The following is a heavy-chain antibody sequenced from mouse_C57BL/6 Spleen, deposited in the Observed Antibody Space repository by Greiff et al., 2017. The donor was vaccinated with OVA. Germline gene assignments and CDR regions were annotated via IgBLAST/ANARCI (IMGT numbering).Heavy chain of an antibody. D-gene: IGHD4-1*01. V-gene: IGHV5-16*01. CDR1: GFTFSDYY. J-gene: IGHJ3*01. CDR3: ARAGEGFAY. Sequence: EVQLVESEGGLVQPGSSMKLSCTASGFTFSDYYMAWVRQVPEKGLEWVANINYDGSSTYYLDSLKSRFIISRDNAKNILYLQMSSLKSEDTATYYCARAGEGFAYWGQGTLVTVSA. CDR2: INYDGSST.